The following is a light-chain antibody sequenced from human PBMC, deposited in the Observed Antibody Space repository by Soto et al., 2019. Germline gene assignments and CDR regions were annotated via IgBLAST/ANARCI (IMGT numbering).Light chain of an antibody. CDR3: SSYTSSSTLAYV. CDR2: EVS. J-gene: IGLJ1*01. V-gene: IGLV2-14*01. CDR1: SSDVGGYNY. Sequence: QSALTQPASVSGSPGQSITISCTGTSSDVGGYNYVSWYQQHPGKAPKLMIYEVSNRPSGVSNRFSGSKSGNTASLTISGLQAEDEADYYCSSYTSSSTLAYVFGTGTKPTVL.